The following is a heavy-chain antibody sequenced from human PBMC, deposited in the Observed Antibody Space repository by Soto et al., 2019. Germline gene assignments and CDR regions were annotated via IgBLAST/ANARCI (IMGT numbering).Heavy chain of an antibody. CDR1: GYIFTSYW. D-gene: IGHD1-1*01. V-gene: IGHV5-10-1*01. CDR3: ARPYNDYYYGRDV. J-gene: IGHJ6*02. CDR2: IDPSDSYT. Sequence: XESLTISCKGSGYIFTSYWISLVRQMPGKGLEWMGRIDPSDSYTNYSPSFQGHVTISADKSISTAYLQWSSLKASDTAMYYCARPYNDYYYGRDVWGQGTTVTVSS.